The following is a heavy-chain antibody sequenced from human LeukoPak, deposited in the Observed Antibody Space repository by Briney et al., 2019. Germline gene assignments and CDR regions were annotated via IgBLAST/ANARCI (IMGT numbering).Heavy chain of an antibody. Sequence: GRSLRLSCAASGFTFSSYGMHWVRQAPGKGLEWVAVIWYDGSNKYYADSVKGRFTISRDYSKNTLYLQMNSLRAEDTAVYYCARDHSSGWYSDYFDYWGQGTLVTVSS. CDR2: IWYDGSNK. D-gene: IGHD6-19*01. J-gene: IGHJ4*02. V-gene: IGHV3-33*01. CDR1: GFTFSSYG. CDR3: ARDHSSGWYSDYFDY.